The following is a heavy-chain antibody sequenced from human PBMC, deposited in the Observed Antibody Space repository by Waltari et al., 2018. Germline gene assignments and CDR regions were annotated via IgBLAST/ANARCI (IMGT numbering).Heavy chain of an antibody. CDR1: EYSLSAGFY. CDR2: TYHLGTT. Sequence: QVQLRESGPSLVKPSATLSLTCAVSEYSLSAGFYLGWDRQSSGKGLERIGSTYHLGTTIYNPPLTSRAAVSMELSKNEFSLRLTSVTAADTAIYYCARHRLDRGDSFDFWGQGALVTGSS. J-gene: IGHJ4*02. V-gene: IGHV4-38-2*01. D-gene: IGHD3-22*01. CDR3: ARHRLDRGDSFDF.